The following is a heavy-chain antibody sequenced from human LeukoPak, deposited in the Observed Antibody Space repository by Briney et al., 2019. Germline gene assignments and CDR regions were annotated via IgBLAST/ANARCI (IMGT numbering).Heavy chain of an antibody. CDR3: ARGSKAAPGTFDY. D-gene: IGHD6-13*01. J-gene: IGHJ4*02. Sequence: SETLSLTCTVSGGSISSYYWSWIRQPPGKGLEWIGYIYYTGSTDYNPSLKSRVAISVDTSKNQFSLKLSSVTAADTAVYYCARGSKAAPGTFDYWGQGTMVTVSS. CDR1: GGSISSYY. V-gene: IGHV4-59*01. CDR2: IYYTGST.